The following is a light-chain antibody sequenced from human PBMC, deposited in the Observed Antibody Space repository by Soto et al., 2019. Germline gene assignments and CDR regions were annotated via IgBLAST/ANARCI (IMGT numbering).Light chain of an antibody. CDR1: SIDVGHPYNY. CDR3: MSYIASTSTHWV. J-gene: IGLJ3*02. Sequence: QSVLTQPASVSGSPGQSITISCTGTSIDVGHPYNYVSWYQQYPGKAPKLLILGVSNRPSGISGRFSDSKSGNTASLTISGLQPDDEADYYCMSYIASTSTHWVLGGGTKLTVL. V-gene: IGLV2-14*03. CDR2: GVS.